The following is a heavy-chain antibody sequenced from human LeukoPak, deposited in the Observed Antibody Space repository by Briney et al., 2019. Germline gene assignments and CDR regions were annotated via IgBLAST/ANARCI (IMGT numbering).Heavy chain of an antibody. CDR1: GYSFTSYW. CDR2: IYPGDPDT. CDR3: ARQPAILGDAFDI. J-gene: IGHJ3*02. Sequence: GESLKISCKGSGYSFTSYWIGWVHQMPGKGLEWMGIIYPGDPDTRYSPSFQGQVTISADKSISTAYLQWSSLKASDTAMYYCARQPAILGDAFDIWGQGTMVTVSS. D-gene: IGHD3-3*01. V-gene: IGHV5-51*07.